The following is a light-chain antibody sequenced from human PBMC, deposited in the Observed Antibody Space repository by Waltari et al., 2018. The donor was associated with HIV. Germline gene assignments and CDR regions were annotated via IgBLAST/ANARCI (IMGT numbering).Light chain of an antibody. CDR3: QQYNRFPAT. V-gene: IGKV1D-16*01. Sequence: DIQLTQSPSSVSASIGDRVTITCRAAEDANIWLAWYHQRPGEAPRSLIYAAFTLQGSVPSRFSGSGFGTHFTLTIDNMQPEDFGTYYCQQYNRFPATFGGGTTVDI. J-gene: IGKJ4*01. CDR2: AAF. CDR1: EDANIW.